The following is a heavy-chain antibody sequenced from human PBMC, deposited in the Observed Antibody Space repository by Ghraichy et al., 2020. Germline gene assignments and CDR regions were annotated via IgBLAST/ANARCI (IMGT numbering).Heavy chain of an antibody. CDR1: GFTFSDYY. CDR2: ISTSSYT. Sequence: GGSLRLSCAASGFTFSDYYMSWIRQAPGKGLEWVSYISTSSYTDHADSVKGRFTIFRDNAKNSLYLQMSSLRADDTAVYYCARDVYSSSSGAFDLWGQGTMVTVSS. D-gene: IGHD6-6*01. J-gene: IGHJ3*01. CDR3: ARDVYSSSSGAFDL. V-gene: IGHV3-11*06.